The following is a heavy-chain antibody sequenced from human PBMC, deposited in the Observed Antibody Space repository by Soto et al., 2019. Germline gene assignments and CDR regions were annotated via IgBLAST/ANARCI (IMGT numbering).Heavy chain of an antibody. V-gene: IGHV1-69*13. CDR3: ARVLAKGWPDYYYGMDV. CDR1: GGTFSSYA. CDR2: IIPIFGTA. Sequence: AAVKVSCKASGGTFSSYAISWVRQAPGQGLEWMGGIIPIFGTANYAQKFQGRFTITADESTSTAYMELSRLRSEDTAGYYCARVLAKGWPDYYYGMDVWGQGTTVTVSS. J-gene: IGHJ6*02. D-gene: IGHD2-15*01.